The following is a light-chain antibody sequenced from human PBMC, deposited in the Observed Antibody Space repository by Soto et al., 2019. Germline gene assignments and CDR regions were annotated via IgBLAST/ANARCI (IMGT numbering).Light chain of an antibody. CDR2: AAS. V-gene: IGKV1-9*01. CDR3: QKLNSYPIT. J-gene: IGKJ5*01. CDR1: QVISSY. Sequence: DIQLTQSPSSLSASVGARVTITCRASQVISSYLAWYPTKPGKAPKLLIYAASTLQSGVPSRFSGSRSGTEGTLTIRSLQPEELATYYCQKLNSYPITSGQGTRLEIK.